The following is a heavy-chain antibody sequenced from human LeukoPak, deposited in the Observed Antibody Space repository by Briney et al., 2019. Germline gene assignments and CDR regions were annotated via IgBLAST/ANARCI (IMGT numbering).Heavy chain of an antibody. J-gene: IGHJ4*02. Sequence: ASVKVSCKASGYTFTSYEINWVRQATRQGPEWMGWMNPNSGDTAYAQKFQDRITMTRSTSINTAYMELSSLRSEDTAVYYCARGLGSYDSSELTWPMISFWGQGTLVTVSS. V-gene: IGHV1-8*01. CDR3: ARGLGSYDSSELTWPMISF. CDR2: MNPNSGDT. D-gene: IGHD3-22*01. CDR1: GYTFTSYE.